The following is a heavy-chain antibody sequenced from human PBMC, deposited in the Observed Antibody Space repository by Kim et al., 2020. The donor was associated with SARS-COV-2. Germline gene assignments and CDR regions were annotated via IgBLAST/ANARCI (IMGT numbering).Heavy chain of an antibody. V-gene: IGHV3-23*01. Sequence: GRLPITRDNSKNTLYLQMNSLRAEDTAVYYCAKDWGGSNPQEKTAGFFDPWGQGTLVTVSS. J-gene: IGHJ5*02. CDR3: AKDWGGSNPQEKTAGFFDP. D-gene: IGHD3-16*01.